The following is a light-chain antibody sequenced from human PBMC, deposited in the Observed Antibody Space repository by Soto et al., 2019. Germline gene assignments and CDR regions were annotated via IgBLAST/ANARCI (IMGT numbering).Light chain of an antibody. V-gene: IGLV1-47*01. Sequence: QSVLTQPPLASGTPGQRVTISCSGSSSNIGSNYVYWYQQLPGTAPKLLIYRNNQRPSGFPDRFSGSKSGTSASLAIRGLRAEDEADYYCATWDDSPRGVVFGGGTKVTVL. CDR2: RNN. CDR3: ATWDDSPRGVV. J-gene: IGLJ2*01. CDR1: SSNIGSNY.